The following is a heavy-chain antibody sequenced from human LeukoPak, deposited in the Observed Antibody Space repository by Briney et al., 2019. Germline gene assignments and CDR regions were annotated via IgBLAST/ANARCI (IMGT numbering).Heavy chain of an antibody. V-gene: IGHV4-38-2*02. CDR3: AARSDDYFNFDY. D-gene: IGHD2/OR15-2a*01. CDR2: IYHSGST. Sequence: PSETLSLTCTVSGYSISSGYYWGWIRQPPGKGLEWIGSIYHSGSTYYNPSLKSRVTISVDTSKNQFSLKLSSVTAADTAVYYCAARSDDYFNFDYWGQGTLVTVSS. J-gene: IGHJ4*02. CDR1: GYSISSGYY.